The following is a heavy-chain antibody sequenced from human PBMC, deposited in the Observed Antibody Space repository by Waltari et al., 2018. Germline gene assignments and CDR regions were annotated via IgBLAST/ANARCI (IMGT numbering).Heavy chain of an antibody. Sequence: QVQLQESGPGLVKPSETLSLTCTVSGGSISSHYWSWIRQPPGKGLEWIGYIYYSGSTTYSPSLKSRVTISVDPSKNQFSLKLSSVTAADTAVYYCAREDYYGSGSYYESNWFDPWGQGTLVTVSS. CDR2: IYYSGST. CDR1: GGSISSHY. J-gene: IGHJ5*02. V-gene: IGHV4-59*11. D-gene: IGHD3-10*01. CDR3: AREDYYGSGSYYESNWFDP.